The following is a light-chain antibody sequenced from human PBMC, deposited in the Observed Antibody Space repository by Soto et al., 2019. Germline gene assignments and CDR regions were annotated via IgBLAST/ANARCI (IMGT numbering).Light chain of an antibody. CDR3: QEYNNWHPIT. J-gene: IGKJ4*01. CDR2: DIF. CDR1: QSVSNDF. V-gene: IGKV3D-15*01. Sequence: EIVFTQSPATLSLSPGERATLSCRASQSVSNDFLAWYQQKPGQAPRLVIYDIFPRATGVPNRISGSGSGTEFTLTLTSLQSEDFAAYDYQEYNNWHPITFGGGTKVDIK.